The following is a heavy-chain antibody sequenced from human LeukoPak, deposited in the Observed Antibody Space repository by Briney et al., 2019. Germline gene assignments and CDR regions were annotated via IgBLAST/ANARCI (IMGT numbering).Heavy chain of an antibody. D-gene: IGHD2-15*01. CDR1: KFTFSTYW. J-gene: IGHJ4*02. CDR3: ARTKILVVVVATPDIPYYFDY. CDR2: IKQDGSEK. V-gene: IGHV3-7*03. Sequence: GGSLRLSCAASKFTFSTYWMSWVRRAPGKGLEWVANIKQDGSEKYYVDSVKGRFTISRDNAKNSLYLQMNNLRAEDTAVYYCARTKILVVVVATPDIPYYFDYWGQGTLVTVSS.